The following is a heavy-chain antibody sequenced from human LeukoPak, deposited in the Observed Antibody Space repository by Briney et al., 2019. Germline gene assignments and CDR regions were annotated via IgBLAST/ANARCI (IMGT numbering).Heavy chain of an antibody. D-gene: IGHD2-21*02. J-gene: IGHJ4*02. CDR3: ASSGGDYLLFDD. CDR1: GFTVGSNY. CDR2: IYSGGNT. Sequence: PGGSLRLSCAASGFTVGSNYMSWVRQAPGKGLEWVSVIYSGGNTYYADSVKGRFTISRDNSKNTLYLQMNSLRAEDTAVYYCASSGGDYLLFDDWGQGTLVTVSS. V-gene: IGHV3-66*01.